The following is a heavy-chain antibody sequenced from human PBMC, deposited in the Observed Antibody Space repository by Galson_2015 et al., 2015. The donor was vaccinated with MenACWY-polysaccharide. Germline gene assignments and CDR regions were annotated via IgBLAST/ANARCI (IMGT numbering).Heavy chain of an antibody. V-gene: IGHV3-23*01. CDR3: VKGGSSMYFNA. J-gene: IGHJ4*02. CDR1: GFIFSRYA. Sequence: SLRLSCAASGFIFSRYAMAWVRQAPGKGLEWVSSIDGRGANTYYKDSVKGRFTISRDSSKNTLYLQLNSLRADDSAVYYCVKGGSSMYFNAWGQGTLVTVSS. CDR2: IDGRGANT. D-gene: IGHD6-13*01.